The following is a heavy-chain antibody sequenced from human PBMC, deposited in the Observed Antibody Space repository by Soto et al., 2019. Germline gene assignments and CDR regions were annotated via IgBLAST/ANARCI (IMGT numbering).Heavy chain of an antibody. V-gene: IGHV4-61*08. Sequence: SETLSLTCAVSGGSISSGGYSWSWIRQPPGKGLEWIGYIYYSGSTNYNPSLKSRVTISVDTSKNQFSLKLSSVTAADTAVYYCARGYCSGGTCYSGWYLDLWGRGTLVTVSS. CDR1: GGSISSGGYS. CDR3: ARGYCSGGTCYSGWYLDL. J-gene: IGHJ2*01. CDR2: IYYSGST. D-gene: IGHD2-15*01.